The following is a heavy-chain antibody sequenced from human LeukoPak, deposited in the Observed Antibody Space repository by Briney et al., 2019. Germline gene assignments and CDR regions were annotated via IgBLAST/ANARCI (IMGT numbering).Heavy chain of an antibody. CDR3: AKELYNYGSGCYGY. CDR1: GFTFSSYA. CDR2: ISGSGGST. Sequence: GGSLRLSCAAPGFTFSSYAMSWVRQAPGKGLEWVSGISGSGGSTYHADSVKGRFAISRDNSKNTLYLQMTSLRAEDTAVYYCAKELYNYGSGCYGYWGQGTLVTVVS. J-gene: IGHJ4*02. V-gene: IGHV3-23*01. D-gene: IGHD3-10*01.